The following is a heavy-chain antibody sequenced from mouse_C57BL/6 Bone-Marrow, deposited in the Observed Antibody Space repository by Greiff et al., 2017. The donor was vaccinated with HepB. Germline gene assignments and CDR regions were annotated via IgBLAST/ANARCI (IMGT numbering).Heavy chain of an antibody. D-gene: IGHD2-2*01. J-gene: IGHJ3*01. CDR3: AIWLRRGFAY. Sequence: EVKLMESGGGLVKPGGSLKLSCAASGFTFSDYGMHWVRQAPEKGLEWVAYISSGSSTIYYADTVKGRFTISRDNAKNTLFLQMTSLRSEDTAMYYCAIWLRRGFAYWGQGTLVTVSA. CDR1: GFTFSDYG. V-gene: IGHV5-17*01. CDR2: ISSGSSTI.